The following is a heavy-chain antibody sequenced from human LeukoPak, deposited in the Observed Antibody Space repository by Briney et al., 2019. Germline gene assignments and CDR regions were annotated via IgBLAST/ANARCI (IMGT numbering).Heavy chain of an antibody. V-gene: IGHV3-23*01. CDR1: GFSFSNYA. CDR3: ARASWISTDDAVC. J-gene: IGHJ4*02. D-gene: IGHD2-2*03. Sequence: PGGSLRLSPAASGFSFSNYAMSWVPQAPARGAKWLSSMKGGGETFYADSAKGRCTLSRDDSRNTVYLQLNNVRVEDTAIYYCARASWISTDDAVCWGQGTQVTVSS. CDR2: MKGGGET.